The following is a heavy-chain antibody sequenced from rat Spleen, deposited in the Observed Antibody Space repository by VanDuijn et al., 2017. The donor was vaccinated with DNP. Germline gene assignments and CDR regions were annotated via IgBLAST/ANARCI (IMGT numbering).Heavy chain of an antibody. J-gene: IGHJ2*01. CDR3: ARHVLPLRVWDY. V-gene: IGHV5-22*01. D-gene: IGHD4-1*01. CDR1: GFILSDYY. CDR2: IGYDGGTT. Sequence: EVQLVESGGGLVQPGRSLKLSCAASGFILSDYYIAWVRQAPTKGLEWVAYIGYDGGTTYHGDSVKGRFTISIDIANSTLYLQMNSLRSEDMATYYCARHVLPLRVWDYWGQGVMVTVSS.